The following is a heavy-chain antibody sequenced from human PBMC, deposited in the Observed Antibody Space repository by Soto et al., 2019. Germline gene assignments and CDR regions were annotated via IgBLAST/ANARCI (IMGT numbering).Heavy chain of an antibody. Sequence: ASVKVSCKASGYTFTGYYMHWVRQAPGQGLEWMGWINPNSGGTNYAQKFQGWVTMTRDTSISTAYMELSRLRSDDTAVYYCARGQYNGPLGDSGGACYLGYFQHWGQGTLVTVSS. J-gene: IGHJ1*01. CDR2: INPNSGGT. CDR3: ARGQYNGPLGDSGGACYLGYFQH. D-gene: IGHD2-21*02. V-gene: IGHV1-2*04. CDR1: GYTFTGYY.